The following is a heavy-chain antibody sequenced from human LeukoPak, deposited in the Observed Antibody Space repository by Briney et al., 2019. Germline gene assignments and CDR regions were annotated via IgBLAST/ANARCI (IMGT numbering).Heavy chain of an antibody. CDR2: INHSGST. CDR1: GGSISSYY. J-gene: IGHJ4*02. D-gene: IGHD5-24*01. Sequence: SETLSLTCTVSGGSISSYYWSWIRQPPGKGLEWIGEINHSGSTNYNPSLKSRVTISVDTSKNQFSLKLSSVTAADTAVYYCARRARGYKPIDYWGQGTLATVSS. CDR3: ARRARGYKPIDY. V-gene: IGHV4-34*01.